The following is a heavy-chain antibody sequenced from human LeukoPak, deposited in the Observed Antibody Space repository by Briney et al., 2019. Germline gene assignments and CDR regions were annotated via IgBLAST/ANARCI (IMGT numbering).Heavy chain of an antibody. V-gene: IGHV3-66*01. CDR2: IYSGGTT. CDR3: AKGGGLDYDSSGYPGFQH. J-gene: IGHJ1*01. Sequence: GGSLRLSCAASGFTFSTYTINWVRQAPGKGLEWVSVIYSGGTTYYADSVKGRFTISRDYSKNTLYLQMNNLRAEDTAVYYCAKGGGLDYDSSGYPGFQHWGQGTLVTVSS. CDR1: GFTFSTYT. D-gene: IGHD3-22*01.